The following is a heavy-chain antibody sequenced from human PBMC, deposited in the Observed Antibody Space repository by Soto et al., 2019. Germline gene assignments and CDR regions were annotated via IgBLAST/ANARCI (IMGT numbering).Heavy chain of an antibody. CDR3: ARGRGGSYGGNSAHFDI. CDR2: IWYDGSKK. V-gene: IGHV3-33*01. Sequence: QVQLVESGGGVVQPGTSLRLSCEASGFTFSGFGMHWVRQAPGKGLEWVAVIWYDGSKKYYADCVKGRFTNSRDNSKNALYLQMNSLRAEDTAVYYCARGRGGSYGGNSAHFDIWGQGTLVTVSS. J-gene: IGHJ3*02. D-gene: IGHD4-17*01. CDR1: GFTFSGFG.